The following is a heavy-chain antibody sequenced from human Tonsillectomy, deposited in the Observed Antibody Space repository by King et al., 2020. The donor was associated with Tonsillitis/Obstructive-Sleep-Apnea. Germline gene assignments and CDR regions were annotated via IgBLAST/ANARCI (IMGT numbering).Heavy chain of an antibody. V-gene: IGHV3-30*03. CDR1: GFTFSRYG. CDR2: IPNDGRNK. J-gene: IGHJ5*02. D-gene: IGHD2-8*01. CDR3: ASVQDIVRIAVVMGWFDP. Sequence: VQLVESGGGVVQPGRSLRLSCAASGFTFSRYGIHWVRQAPGKGLEWVAVIPNDGRNKYYADSVKGRFTISRDNSKNTLYLQMNSLRAEDTAVYYCASVQDIVRIAVVMGWFDPWGQGTQVTVSS.